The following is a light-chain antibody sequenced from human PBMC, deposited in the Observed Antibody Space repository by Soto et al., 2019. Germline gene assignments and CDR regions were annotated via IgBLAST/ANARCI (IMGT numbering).Light chain of an antibody. CDR3: HQRSNWPLA. J-gene: IGKJ4*01. Sequence: EIVLPQSSAHRCLCPGERATLSCRASQSVSRSYVAWYQQKPGQAPRLLSEGASRRATGIPDRFGGGGVGAGVTLTISSLEPGDVAVVFCHQRSNWPLAVGGGTKVDIK. V-gene: IGKV3D-20*02. CDR1: QSVSRSY. CDR2: GAS.